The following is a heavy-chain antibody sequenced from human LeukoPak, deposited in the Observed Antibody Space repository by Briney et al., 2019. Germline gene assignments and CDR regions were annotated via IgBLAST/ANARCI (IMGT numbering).Heavy chain of an antibody. CDR2: IYHSGST. CDR3: ARGPDYYGSGSYYPYFDY. J-gene: IGHJ4*02. Sequence: SETLSLTCAVSGGSISSSNWWSWVRQPPGKGLEWIGEIYHSGSTNYNPSLKSRVTISVDKSKNQFSLKLSSVTAADTAVYYCARGPDYYGSGSYYPYFDYWGQGTLVTVSS. CDR1: GGSISSSNW. D-gene: IGHD3-10*01. V-gene: IGHV4-4*02.